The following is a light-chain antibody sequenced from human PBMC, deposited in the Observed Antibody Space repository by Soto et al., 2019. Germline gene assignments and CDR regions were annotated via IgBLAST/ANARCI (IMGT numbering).Light chain of an antibody. CDR3: QHYSNWPPT. CDR1: ESVHRN. J-gene: IGKJ3*01. Sequence: EMVMTQSPATLSVSPGERVTLSCRASESVHRNLAWYQQNPGQGPSILIYYASTRATGVPDRFTGSGSGTEFTLTISSLQSEDFGVYHCQHYSNWPPTFGPGTKVEIK. CDR2: YAS. V-gene: IGKV3-15*01.